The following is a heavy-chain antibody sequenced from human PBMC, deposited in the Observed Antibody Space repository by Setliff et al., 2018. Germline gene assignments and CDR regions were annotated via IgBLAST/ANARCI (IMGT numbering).Heavy chain of an antibody. D-gene: IGHD3-3*01. J-gene: IGHJ4*02. CDR2: INHSGST. CDR3: ARSPITIFGVVLHPLDY. V-gene: IGHV4-34*01. CDR1: GGSFSGYY. Sequence: SETLSLTCAVYGGSFSGYYWSWIRQPPGKGLEWIGEINHSGSTNYNPPLKSRVTISVDTSKNQFSLKLSSVTAADTAVYYCARSPITIFGVVLHPLDYWGQGTLVTVSS.